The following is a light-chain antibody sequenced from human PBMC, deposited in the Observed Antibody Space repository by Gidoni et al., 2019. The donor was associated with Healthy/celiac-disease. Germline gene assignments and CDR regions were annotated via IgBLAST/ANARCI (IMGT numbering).Light chain of an antibody. CDR1: QDISNS. Sequence: DIQMTQSPSSLSASVGDRVTITCQASQDISNSLNWYQQKPGKAPKLLIYEASNLETGVPSRFSGSGSGTDFTFTISSLQPEDIATYYCQQYDNLPRWTFGQGTKLEIK. CDR2: EAS. J-gene: IGKJ2*02. V-gene: IGKV1-33*01. CDR3: QQYDNLPRWT.